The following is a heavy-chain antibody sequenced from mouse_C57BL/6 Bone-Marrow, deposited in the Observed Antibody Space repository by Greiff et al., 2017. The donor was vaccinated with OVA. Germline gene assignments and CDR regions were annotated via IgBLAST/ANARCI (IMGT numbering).Heavy chain of an antibody. J-gene: IGHJ3*01. CDR2: ISSGGSYT. CDR3: ARHIYDGAY. Sequence: EVQLVESGGDLVKPGGSLKLSCAASGFTFSSYGMSWVRQTPDKRLEWVATISSGGSYTYYPDSVKGRFTISRDNAKNTLYLQMSSLKSEDTAMYYCARHIYDGAYWGQGTLVTVSA. CDR1: GFTFSSYG. D-gene: IGHD2-12*01. V-gene: IGHV5-6*01.